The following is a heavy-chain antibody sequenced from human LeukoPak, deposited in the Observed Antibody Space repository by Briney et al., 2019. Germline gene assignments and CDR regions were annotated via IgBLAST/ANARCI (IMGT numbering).Heavy chain of an antibody. D-gene: IGHD3-10*01. CDR1: GGSISSYY. J-gene: IGHJ4*02. CDR2: IYYSGST. Sequence: SETLSLTCTVSGGSISSYYWSWIRQPPGKGLEWIGYIYYSGSTNYNPSLKSRVTISVDTSKNQFSLKLSSVTAADTAEYYCARDAHPYGSGSYLFDYWGQGTLVTVSS. CDR3: ARDAHPYGSGSYLFDY. V-gene: IGHV4-59*01.